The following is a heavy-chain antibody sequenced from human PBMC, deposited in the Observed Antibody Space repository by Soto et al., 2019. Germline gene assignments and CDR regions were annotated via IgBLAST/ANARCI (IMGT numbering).Heavy chain of an antibody. CDR1: GYTFTTYD. J-gene: IGHJ4*02. CDR2: MSPNSGNT. D-gene: IGHD7-27*01. V-gene: IGHV1-8*01. Sequence: QVQLVQSGAEVKKPGASVKVSCKASGYTFTTYDTNWVRQATGQGLEWVGWMSPNSGNTGYAQKFQGRVTMTRTTSASTAYMELTSLRSDDTAVYYCARGPPNWGFDYWGQGTLVTVSS. CDR3: ARGPPNWGFDY.